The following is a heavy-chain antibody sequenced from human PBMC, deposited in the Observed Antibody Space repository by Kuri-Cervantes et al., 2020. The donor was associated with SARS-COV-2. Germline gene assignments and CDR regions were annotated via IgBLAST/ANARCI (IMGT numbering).Heavy chain of an antibody. CDR1: GFTFSRYH. D-gene: IGHD3-22*01. CDR3: ARGDYYDSSGYYLHYFDY. CDR2: ISYDGSNK. V-gene: IGHV3-30*19. Sequence: GESLKISCAASGFTFSRYHMHWVRQAPGKGLEWVAVISYDGSNKYYADSVKGRFTISRDNSKNTLYLQMNSLRAEDTAVYYCARGDYYDSSGYYLHYFDYWGQGTLVTVSS. J-gene: IGHJ4*02.